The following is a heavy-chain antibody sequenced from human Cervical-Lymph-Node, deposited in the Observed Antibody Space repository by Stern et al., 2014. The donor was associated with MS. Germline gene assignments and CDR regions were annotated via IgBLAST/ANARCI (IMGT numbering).Heavy chain of an antibody. D-gene: IGHD2-21*02. Sequence: QLGQSGAEVKKPGASVKVSCKASGYTLSEISMHWVRQAPGKGLEWMGGFDPEHGETRYEQKVQGRVTMAEDRSTDTAYMELSSLRSEDTAVYYCATHRGRVTYYYGMDVWGQGTTVTVSS. CDR1: GYTLSEIS. V-gene: IGHV1-24*01. CDR3: ATHRGRVTYYYGMDV. CDR2: FDPEHGET. J-gene: IGHJ6*02.